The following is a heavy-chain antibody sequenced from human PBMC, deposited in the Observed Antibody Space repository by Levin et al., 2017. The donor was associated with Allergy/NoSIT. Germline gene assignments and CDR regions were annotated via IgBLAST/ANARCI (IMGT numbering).Heavy chain of an antibody. Sequence: ASVKVSCKASGYTFTSYDINWVRQATGQGLEWMGWMNPNSGNTGYAQKFQGRVTMTRNTSISTAYMELSSLRSEDTAVYYCARLHRYSSGWYGGNYWFDPWGQGTLVTVSS. J-gene: IGHJ5*02. CDR1: GYTFTSYD. CDR3: ARLHRYSSGWYGGNYWFDP. D-gene: IGHD6-19*01. CDR2: MNPNSGNT. V-gene: IGHV1-8*01.